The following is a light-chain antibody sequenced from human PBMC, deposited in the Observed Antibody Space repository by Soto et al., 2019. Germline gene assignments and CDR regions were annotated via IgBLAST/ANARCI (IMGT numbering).Light chain of an antibody. Sequence: AQSAESLAVSLGESATINCRSSQSVLHSSNNKHYLSWYQHKPGQAPKLLIYWASTRESGVPDRFSGSLSGTDVTISIRCPVAEDLPVRYCQLYSTSHSGTLDRGTKVDI. CDR2: WAS. V-gene: IGKV4-1*01. CDR1: QSVLHSSNNKHY. CDR3: QLYSTSHSGT. J-gene: IGKJ4*02.